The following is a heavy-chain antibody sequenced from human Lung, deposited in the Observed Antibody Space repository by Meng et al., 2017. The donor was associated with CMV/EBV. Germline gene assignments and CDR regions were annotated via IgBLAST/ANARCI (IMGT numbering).Heavy chain of an antibody. CDR1: GGSISSYY. J-gene: IGHJ4*02. CDR2: IYTSGTT. Sequence: QGPLRGLGPGLGKPSETLALTCTVSGGSISSYYWSWIRQAAGKGLEWIGRIYTSGTTIYNPSLKSRLTLSLDTSKSQFSLKLNSVTAADTAVYYCARAEADTGNFDYWGQGTLVTVSS. CDR3: ARAEADTGNFDY. V-gene: IGHV4-4*07. D-gene: IGHD6-19*01.